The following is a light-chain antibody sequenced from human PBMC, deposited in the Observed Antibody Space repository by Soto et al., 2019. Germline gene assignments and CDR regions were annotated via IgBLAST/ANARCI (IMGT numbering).Light chain of an antibody. CDR2: GVS. CDR3: QQYIDSPRT. CDR1: ETVNRNY. V-gene: IGKV3-20*01. Sequence: EIVLTQSPGTLAVSLGEGATLSCRANETVNRNYLAWYHQKPGQPPRLLIYGVSSRATGVPDRFSGGGYGTEFTLTIVRLEPDDFGTYYCQQYIDSPRTFGQGTRVEVK. J-gene: IGKJ1*01.